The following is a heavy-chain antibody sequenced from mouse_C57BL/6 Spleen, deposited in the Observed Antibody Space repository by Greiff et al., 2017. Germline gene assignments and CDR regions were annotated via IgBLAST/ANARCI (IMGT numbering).Heavy chain of an antibody. Sequence: QVQLQQPGAELVKPGASVKLSCKASGYTFTSYWMQWVKQRPGQGLGWIGEIDPSDIYTNYNQKFKGKATLTVDTSSSTAYMQLSSLTSEDSAVYYCARGELGRFAYWGQGTLVTVSA. CDR1: GYTFTSYW. CDR3: ARGELGRFAY. V-gene: IGHV1-50*01. D-gene: IGHD4-1*01. J-gene: IGHJ3*01. CDR2: IDPSDIYT.